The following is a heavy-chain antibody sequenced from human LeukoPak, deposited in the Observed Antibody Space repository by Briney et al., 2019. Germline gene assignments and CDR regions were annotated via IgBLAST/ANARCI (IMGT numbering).Heavy chain of an antibody. CDR3: ASQVMLAAAGLAY. CDR2: ISSSSSII. CDR1: GFTFSSYS. J-gene: IGHJ4*02. V-gene: IGHV3-48*01. D-gene: IGHD6-13*01. Sequence: TGGSLRLSCAASGFTFSSYSVNWVRQAPGKGLEWVSYISSSSSIIYYADSVKGRFTISRDNAKNSLYLQMNSLRAEDTAVYYCASQVMLAAAGLAYWGQGTLVTVSS.